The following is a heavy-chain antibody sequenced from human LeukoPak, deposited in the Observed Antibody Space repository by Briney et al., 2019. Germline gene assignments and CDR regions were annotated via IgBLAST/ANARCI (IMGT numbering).Heavy chain of an antibody. CDR3: ARDSLEGPAANSYYYYDMDV. D-gene: IGHD2-2*01. V-gene: IGHV3-30*03. Sequence: GGSLRLSCAASGFTFSSYGMHWVRQAPGKGLERVAVTSYDGSNKYYADSVKGRFTISRDNSKNTLYLQMNSLRAEDTAVYYCARDSLEGPAANSYYYYDMDVWGKGTTVTVSS. CDR2: TSYDGSNK. CDR1: GFTFSSYG. J-gene: IGHJ6*03.